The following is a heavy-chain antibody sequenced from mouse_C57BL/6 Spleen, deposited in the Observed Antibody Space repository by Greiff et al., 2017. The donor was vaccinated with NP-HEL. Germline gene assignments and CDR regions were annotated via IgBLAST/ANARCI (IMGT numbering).Heavy chain of an antibody. CDR3: ARRSTMAFDY. CDR1: GFTFSSYG. V-gene: IGHV5-6*02. J-gene: IGHJ2*01. D-gene: IGHD2-1*01. Sequence: EVKLVESGGDLVKPGGSLKLSCAASGFTFSSYGMSWVRQTPDKRLEWVATISSGGSYTYYPDSVKGRFTISRDNAKNTLYLQMSSLKSEDTAMYYCARRSTMAFDYWGQGTTLTVSS. CDR2: ISSGGSYT.